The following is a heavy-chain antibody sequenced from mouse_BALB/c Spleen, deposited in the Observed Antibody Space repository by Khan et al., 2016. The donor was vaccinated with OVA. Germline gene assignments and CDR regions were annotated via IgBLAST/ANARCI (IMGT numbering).Heavy chain of an antibody. J-gene: IGHJ3*01. CDR2: IIPNNGGT. V-gene: IGHV1-18*01. CDR3: ARGGYGGFAY. CDR1: GYTFTDYN. Sequence: EVQLQESGPELVKPGASVKIPCKASGYTFTDYNMDWVKQSHGKSLEWIGDIIPNNGGTIYNQKFKGKATLTVDKSSSTAYMELRSLTSDDTAVYYCARGGYGGFAYWGQGTLVTVSA. D-gene: IGHD2-14*01.